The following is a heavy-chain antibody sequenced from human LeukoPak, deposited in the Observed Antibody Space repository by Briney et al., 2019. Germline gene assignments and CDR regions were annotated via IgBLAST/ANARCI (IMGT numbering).Heavy chain of an antibody. V-gene: IGHV4-59*01. CDR1: GGSISSYY. CDR2: IYYSGST. Sequence: SETLSLTCTVSGGSISSYYWSWLRQPPGKGLEWIGYIYYSGSTNYNPSLKSRVTISVDTSKNQFSLKLSSVTAADTAVYYCARRHSGSYYPFDYWGQGTLVTVSS. J-gene: IGHJ4*02. D-gene: IGHD1-26*01. CDR3: ARRHSGSYYPFDY.